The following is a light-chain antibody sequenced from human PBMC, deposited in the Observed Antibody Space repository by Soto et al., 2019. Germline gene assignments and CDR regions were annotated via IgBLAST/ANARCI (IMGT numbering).Light chain of an antibody. V-gene: IGKV1-6*01. CDR3: LQAASFPRT. CDR2: AAS. J-gene: IGKJ1*01. Sequence: AIQMTQSPSSLSASVVDRVTITCRASQGIRNDLGWYQQKPGKAPKLLIYAASSLQSGVPSRFSGSGSGTDFTLTINGLQPEDFATYYCLQAASFPRTFGQGTKVDI. CDR1: QGIRND.